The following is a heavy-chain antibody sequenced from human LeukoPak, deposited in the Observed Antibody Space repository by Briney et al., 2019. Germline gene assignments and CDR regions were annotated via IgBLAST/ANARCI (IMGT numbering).Heavy chain of an antibody. J-gene: IGHJ4*02. V-gene: IGHV3-9*01. D-gene: IGHD3-10*01. CDR2: ISWNSGRI. CDR1: GFTFDDYG. Sequence: GGSLRLSCAASGFTFDDYGMSWVRQAPGKGLEWVSGISWNSGRIEYADSVKGRFTISRDNAKNSLYLQMNSLRAVDTALYYCAKDYGSGSYYAFDHWGQGTPVTVSS. CDR3: AKDYGSGSYYAFDH.